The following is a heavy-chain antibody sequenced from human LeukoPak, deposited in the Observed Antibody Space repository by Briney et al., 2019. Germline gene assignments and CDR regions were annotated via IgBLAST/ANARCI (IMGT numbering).Heavy chain of an antibody. Sequence: SETLSLTCTVSGYSISSGCYWGWIRQPPGKGLEWIGSIYHSGSTYYNPSLKSRVTISVDTSKNQFSLKLSSVTAADTAVYYCATEKYYYDSSGSICDAFDIWGQGTMVTVSS. J-gene: IGHJ3*02. CDR3: ATEKYYYDSSGSICDAFDI. CDR1: GYSISSGCY. D-gene: IGHD3-22*01. CDR2: IYHSGST. V-gene: IGHV4-38-2*02.